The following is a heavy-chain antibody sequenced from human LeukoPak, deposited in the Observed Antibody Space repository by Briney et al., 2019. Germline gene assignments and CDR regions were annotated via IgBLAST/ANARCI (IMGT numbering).Heavy chain of an antibody. D-gene: IGHD6-13*01. J-gene: IGHJ5*02. CDR2: FDPEDGET. Sequence: WASVKVSCKVSGYTLTELSMHWVRQAPGKGLEWMGGFDPEDGETIYAQKFQGRVTMTEDTSTDAAYMELSSLRSEDTAVYYCATEYSSSWSYSPGDYNWFDPWGQGTLVTVSS. CDR3: ATEYSSSWSYSPGDYNWFDP. CDR1: GYTLTELS. V-gene: IGHV1-24*01.